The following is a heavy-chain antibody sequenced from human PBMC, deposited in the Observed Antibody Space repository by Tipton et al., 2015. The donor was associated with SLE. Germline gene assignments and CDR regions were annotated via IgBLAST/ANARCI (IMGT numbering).Heavy chain of an antibody. D-gene: IGHD3-3*01. CDR2: ISWHSGDSGRL. J-gene: IGHJ4*02. CDR1: GFKFDDYG. CDR3: AKEGLVRFLGGYFDN. Sequence: SLRLSCAASGFKFDDYGMNWVRQRPGKGLEWVSGISWHSGDSGRLGYVDSVKGRFTISRDNAKNSLYLEMNSLRSEDTALYYCAKEGLVRFLGGYFDNWGPGNAGHRLL. V-gene: IGHV3-9*01.